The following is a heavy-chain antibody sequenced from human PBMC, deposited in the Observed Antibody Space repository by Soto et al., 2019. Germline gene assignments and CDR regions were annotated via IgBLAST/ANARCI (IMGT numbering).Heavy chain of an antibody. CDR2: IYYSGST. D-gene: IGHD2-21*02. CDR1: GGSISSYY. Sequence: PSETLSLTCTVSGGSISSYYWSWIRQPPGKGLEWIGYIYYSGSTNYNPSLKSRVTISVDTSKNQFSLKLSSVTAADTAVYYCARGQYGGNSGKHYWGQGTIATVYS. J-gene: IGHJ4*02. CDR3: ARGQYGGNSGKHY. V-gene: IGHV4-59*01.